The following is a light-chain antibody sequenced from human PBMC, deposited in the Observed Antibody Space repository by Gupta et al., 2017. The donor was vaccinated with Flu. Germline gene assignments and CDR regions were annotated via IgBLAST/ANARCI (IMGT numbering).Light chain of an antibody. J-gene: IGKJ1*01. CDR2: GAS. CDR1: QSLRTTY. V-gene: IGKV3-20*01. CDR3: QQDGTSPWT. Sequence: EIVLTQSPGTLSLSPGETATLSCRASQSLRTTYLGWYQQKPGQAPRLLLYGASSRATGIPDRFSGSGSETDFTLTISKLEPEDSAVYYCQQDGTSPWTFGQGSKVEIK.